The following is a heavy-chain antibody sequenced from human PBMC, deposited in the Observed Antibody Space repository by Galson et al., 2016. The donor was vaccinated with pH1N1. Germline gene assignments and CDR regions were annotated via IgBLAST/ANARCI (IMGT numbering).Heavy chain of an antibody. D-gene: IGHD3-16*01. V-gene: IGHV1-3*04. CDR2: INTGSGYR. CDR1: GYTFTSYA. CDR3: GRDGLTMITFGVPGNYFDY. J-gene: IGHJ4*02. Sequence: SVKVSCKASGYTFTSYAIHWVRQAPGQRLERMGWINTGSGYRKYSQKFHDRITITKDTSASTVYLEMSSLRSEDTAVYYCGRDGLTMITFGVPGNYFDYWGQGTLVTVSS.